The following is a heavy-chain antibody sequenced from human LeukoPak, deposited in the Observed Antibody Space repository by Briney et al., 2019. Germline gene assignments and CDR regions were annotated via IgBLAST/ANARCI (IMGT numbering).Heavy chain of an antibody. CDR3: AREIQP. V-gene: IGHV4-39*02. CDR1: GASITSSSYC. Sequence: PSETLSLTCTVSGASITSSSYCWGWIRQPPGKGLEWIGSICYSGSTYYNASLKSRVTISVDTSRTHFSLKLSSVTAADTAVYYCAREIQPWGQGTLVTVSS. J-gene: IGHJ5*02. D-gene: IGHD1-1*01. CDR2: ICYSGST.